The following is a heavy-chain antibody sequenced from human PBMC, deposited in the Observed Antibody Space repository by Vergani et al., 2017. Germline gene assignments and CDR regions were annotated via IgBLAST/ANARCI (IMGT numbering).Heavy chain of an antibody. CDR1: GFKFSDHY. V-gene: IGHV3-11*04. CDR3: AKNPGISTSRRYCAMDV. D-gene: IGHD1-14*01. J-gene: IGHJ6*02. CDR2: ISPGASTV. Sequence: LEESGGGSVKPGGSLRLSCAASGFKFSDHYMSWIRQAPGKGLEWVSHISPGASTVSYTDSVTGRFTVSRDNDNNSLTLDMTTLRVEDTAVYYCAKNPGISTSRRYCAMDVWVQGATVTVSS.